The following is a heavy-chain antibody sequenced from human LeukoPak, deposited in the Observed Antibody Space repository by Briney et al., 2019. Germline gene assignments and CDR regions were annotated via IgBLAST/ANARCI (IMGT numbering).Heavy chain of an antibody. V-gene: IGHV3-30*18. CDR3: AKDGAARLNYFNS. D-gene: IGHD6-6*01. CDR1: GFTFSSYS. CDR2: ISHDGGFK. J-gene: IGHJ4*02. Sequence: GGSLRLSCAASGFTFSSYSMNWVRQAPGKGLEWVAVISHDGGFKYYADSVKGRVTISRDNSKNTLYLQMNSLTAEDTAVYYCAKDGAARLNYFNSWGQGTLVTVSS.